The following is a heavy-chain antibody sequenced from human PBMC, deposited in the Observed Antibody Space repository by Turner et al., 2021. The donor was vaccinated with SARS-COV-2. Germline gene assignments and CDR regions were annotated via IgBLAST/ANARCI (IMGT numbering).Heavy chain of an antibody. V-gene: IGHV3-23*01. J-gene: IGHJ4*02. Sequence: EVQLLESGGGLGQRGGSLRLSCAASGFTFSSYAMSWVRQAPGKGLEWVSAFSAGGGSKYYADSVKGRFTISRDNSKNTLYLQMNSLRAEDTAVYYCAKVPPSGDYFDYWGQGTLVTVSS. CDR2: FSAGGGSK. D-gene: IGHD6-25*01. CDR3: AKVPPSGDYFDY. CDR1: GFTFSSYA.